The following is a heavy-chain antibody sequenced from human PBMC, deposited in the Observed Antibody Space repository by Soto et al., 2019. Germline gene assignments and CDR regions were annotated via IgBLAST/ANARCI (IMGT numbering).Heavy chain of an antibody. Sequence: VSVKVSCKVSGYTLTELSMHWVRLAPGKGLEWMGGFDPEDGETIYAQKFQVRVTMTEDTSTDTAYMELSSLRSEDTAVYYCAAARGYDILTGFDPWGQGTLVTVSS. CDR1: GYTLTELS. V-gene: IGHV1-24*01. CDR2: FDPEDGET. CDR3: AAARGYDILTGFDP. D-gene: IGHD3-9*01. J-gene: IGHJ5*02.